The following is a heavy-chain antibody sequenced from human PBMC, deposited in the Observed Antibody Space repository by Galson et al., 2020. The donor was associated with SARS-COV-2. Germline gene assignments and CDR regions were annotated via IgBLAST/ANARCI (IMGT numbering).Heavy chain of an antibody. Sequence: GESLKISCAASGFTFSTYAMSWVRQAPGKGLEWVSAISSSGGNTYYADSVKGRFTISRDNSKNTLFLQMNTLRAEDTAVYYCAKETLYCSGGSCYYDFDYWGQGTLVTVSS. V-gene: IGHV3-23*01. CDR1: GFTFSTYA. CDR3: AKETLYCSGGSCYYDFDY. CDR2: ISSSGGNT. J-gene: IGHJ4*02. D-gene: IGHD2-15*01.